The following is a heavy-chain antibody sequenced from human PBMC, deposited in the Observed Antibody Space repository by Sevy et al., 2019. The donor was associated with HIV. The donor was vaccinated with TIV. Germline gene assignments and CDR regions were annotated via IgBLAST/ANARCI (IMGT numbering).Heavy chain of an antibody. Sequence: GGSLRLSCAASGFSFSGYGMHWVRQVPGKGLEWVAIIWYDGSNKDYVDSVKGRFTISRDNSKNTLYLQMNSLRAEDTAVYDCASEGIAVAGIGYYFDYWGQGTLVTVSS. CDR3: ASEGIAVAGIGYYFDY. V-gene: IGHV3-33*01. CDR2: IWYDGSNK. CDR1: GFSFSGYG. D-gene: IGHD6-19*01. J-gene: IGHJ4*02.